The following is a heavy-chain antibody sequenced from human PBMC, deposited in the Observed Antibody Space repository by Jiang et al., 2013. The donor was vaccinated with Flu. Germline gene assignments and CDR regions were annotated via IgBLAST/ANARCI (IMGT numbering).Heavy chain of an antibody. V-gene: IGHV3-23*01. J-gene: IGHJ4*02. Sequence: ISRDNSKNTLYLQMNSLRAEDTAVYYCAKVPYYDFWSGYPKFDYWGQGTLVTVSS. CDR3: AKVPYYDFWSGYPKFDY. D-gene: IGHD3-3*01.